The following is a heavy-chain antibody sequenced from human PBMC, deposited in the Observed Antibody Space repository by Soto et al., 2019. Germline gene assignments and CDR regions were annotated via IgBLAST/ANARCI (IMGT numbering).Heavy chain of an antibody. D-gene: IGHD3-3*01. CDR1: GYTFTSYY. V-gene: IGHV1-46*01. Sequence: ASVKVSCKASGYTFTSYYMHWVRQAPGQGLEWMGIINPSGGSTSYAQKFQGRVTMTRDTSTSTVYMELSSLRSEDTAVYYCARDRTRVTIFGVVIISLDYWGQGTLVTVSS. CDR3: ARDRTRVTIFGVVIISLDY. CDR2: INPSGGST. J-gene: IGHJ4*02.